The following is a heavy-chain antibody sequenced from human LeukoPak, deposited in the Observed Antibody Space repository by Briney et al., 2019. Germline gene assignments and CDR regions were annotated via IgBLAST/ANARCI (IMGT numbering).Heavy chain of an antibody. J-gene: IGHJ4*02. CDR1: GFTFSSYW. CDR3: ALRQAAAGSGYFDY. Sequence: GGSLRLSCAASGFTFSSYWMHWVRQAPGKGLVWVSRINSDGSSTSCADSVKGRFTISRDNAKNTLYLQMNSLRAEDTAVYYCALRQAAAGSGYFDYWGQGTLVTVSS. D-gene: IGHD6-13*01. CDR2: INSDGSST. V-gene: IGHV3-74*01.